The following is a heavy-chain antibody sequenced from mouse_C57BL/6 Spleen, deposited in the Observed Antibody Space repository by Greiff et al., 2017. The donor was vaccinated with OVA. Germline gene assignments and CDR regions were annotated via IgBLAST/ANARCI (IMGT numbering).Heavy chain of an antibody. Sequence: QVQLQQSGAELVKPGASVKLSCKASGYTFTSYWMHWVKQRPGQGLEWIGMIHPNSGSTNYNEKFKSKATLTVDKSSSTAYMQLSSLTSEDSAVYYCARGGYSNYVDYAMDYWGQGTSVTVSS. J-gene: IGHJ4*01. CDR2: IHPNSGST. CDR3: ARGGYSNYVDYAMDY. V-gene: IGHV1-64*01. CDR1: GYTFTSYW. D-gene: IGHD2-5*01.